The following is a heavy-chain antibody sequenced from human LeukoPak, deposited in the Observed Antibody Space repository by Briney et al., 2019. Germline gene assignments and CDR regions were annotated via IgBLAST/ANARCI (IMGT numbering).Heavy chain of an antibody. CDR1: GGSISSYY. CDR3: ARGSGSSWYEDYFDY. V-gene: IGHV4-59*12. CDR2: IYYSGST. J-gene: IGHJ4*02. D-gene: IGHD6-13*01. Sequence: PSETLSLTCTVSGGSISSYYWSWIRQPPGKGLEWIGYIYYSGSTNYNPSLKSRVTISVDTSKNQFSLKLSSVTAADTAVYYCARGSGSSWYEDYFDYWGQGTLVTVSS.